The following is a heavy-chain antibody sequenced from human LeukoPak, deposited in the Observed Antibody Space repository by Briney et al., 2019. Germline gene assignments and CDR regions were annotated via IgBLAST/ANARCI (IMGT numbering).Heavy chain of an antibody. J-gene: IGHJ4*02. CDR3: VRGGYSYGSFDY. D-gene: IGHD5-18*01. CDR1: GFPFSGYW. Sequence: HAGGSLRLSCAASGFPFSGYWMSWVRQAPGKGLEWVANIKLDGSEKYYVDSVRGRFTISRDNAKNSLFLQMNSLRGEDTAVYYCVRGGYSYGSFDYWGQGTLVTVSS. V-gene: IGHV3-7*05. CDR2: IKLDGSEK.